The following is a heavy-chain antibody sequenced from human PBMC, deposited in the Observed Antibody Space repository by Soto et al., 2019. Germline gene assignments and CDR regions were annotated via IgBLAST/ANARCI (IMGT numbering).Heavy chain of an antibody. J-gene: IGHJ4*02. D-gene: IGHD5-18*01. V-gene: IGHV3-30-3*01. CDR2: ISYDGSNK. Sequence: GGSLRLSCAASGFTFSSYAMHWVRQAPGKGLEWVAVISYDGSNKYYADSVKGRFTISRDNSKNTLYLQMNSLRAEDTAVYYCARDRDVDTAFDYWGQGTLVTVSS. CDR3: ARDRDVDTAFDY. CDR1: GFTFSSYA.